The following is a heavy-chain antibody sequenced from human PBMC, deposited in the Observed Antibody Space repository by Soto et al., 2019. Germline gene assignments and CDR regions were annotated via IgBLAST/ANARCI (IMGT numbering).Heavy chain of an antibody. CDR3: ARNDIVATMVAFDI. CDR2: IYYSGST. J-gene: IGHJ3*02. V-gene: IGHV4-59*01. CDR1: GGSISSYY. Sequence: QVQLQESGPGLVKPSETLSLTCTVSGGSISSYYWSWIRQPPGKGLEWIGYIYYSGSTNYNPSLKSRVTISVDTSKNQFSLKLSSVTAADTAVYYCARNDIVATMVAFDIWGQGTMVTVSS. D-gene: IGHD5-12*01.